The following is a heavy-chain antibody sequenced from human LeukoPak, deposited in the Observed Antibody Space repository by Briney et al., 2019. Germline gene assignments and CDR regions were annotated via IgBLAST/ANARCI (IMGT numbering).Heavy chain of an antibody. CDR2: INPSGGST. CDR1: GYTFTSYY. D-gene: IGHD2-21*02. Sequence: GAPVKVSCKASGYTFTSYYMHWVRQAPGQGLEWMGIINPSGGSTSYAQKFQGRVTMTRDMSTSTVYMELSSLRSEDTAVYYCARGDPIVVVTDYWGQGTLVTVSS. J-gene: IGHJ4*02. CDR3: ARGDPIVVVTDY. V-gene: IGHV1-46*01.